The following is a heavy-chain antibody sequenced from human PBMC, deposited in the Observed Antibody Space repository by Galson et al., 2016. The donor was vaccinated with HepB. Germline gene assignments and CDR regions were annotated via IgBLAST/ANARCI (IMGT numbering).Heavy chain of an antibody. V-gene: IGHV3-15*07. D-gene: IGHD3-22*01. CDR3: TTLTTILVHPDY. CDR1: GFTLSNAW. CDR2: IKTKGEGGTT. Sequence: SLRLSCAASGFTLSNAWMSWVRQAPGKGLEWVGLIKTKGEGGTTDYAAPLKRRFTISRDDSKNTLYLEMNSLQTEDTAVYFCTTLTTILVHPDYWGRGTLVTVSS. J-gene: IGHJ4*02.